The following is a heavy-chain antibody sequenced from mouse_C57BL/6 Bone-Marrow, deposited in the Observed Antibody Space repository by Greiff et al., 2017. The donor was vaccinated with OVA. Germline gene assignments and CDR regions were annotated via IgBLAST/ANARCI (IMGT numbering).Heavy chain of an antibody. CDR3: TRGGLENSTWYVDV. CDR1: GYTFTDYE. J-gene: IGHJ1*03. CDR2: IDPETGGT. V-gene: IGHV1-15*01. D-gene: IGHD2-1*01. Sequence: QVQLQQSGAELVRPGASVTLSCKASGYTFTDYEMHWVKQTPVHGLEWIGAIDPETGGTAYNQKFKGKAILTADKSSSTAYMELRSLTSEDSAVYYCTRGGLENSTWYVDVWGTGTTVTVSS.